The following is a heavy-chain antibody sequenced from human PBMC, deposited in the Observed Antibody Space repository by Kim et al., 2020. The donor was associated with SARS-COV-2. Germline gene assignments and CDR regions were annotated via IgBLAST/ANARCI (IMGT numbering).Heavy chain of an antibody. Sequence: SETLSLTCTVSGGSISSSSYYWGWIRQPPGKGLEWIGSIYYSGSTYYNPSLKSRVTISVDTSKNQFSLKLSSVTAADTAVYYCARLSSGSCEPFAYWGQG. CDR3: ARLSSGSCEPFAY. J-gene: IGHJ4*02. CDR2: IYYSGST. D-gene: IGHD3-10*01. V-gene: IGHV4-39*01. CDR1: GGSISSSSYY.